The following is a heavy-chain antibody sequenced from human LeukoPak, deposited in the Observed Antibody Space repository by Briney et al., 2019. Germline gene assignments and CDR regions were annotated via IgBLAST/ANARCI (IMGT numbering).Heavy chain of an antibody. D-gene: IGHD3-10*01. CDR3: ARDSGPYYYGSGSYGWFDP. V-gene: IGHV3-53*01. Sequence: GRSLRLSCAASGFTFSSYGMHWVRQAPGKGLEWVSVIYSGGSTYYADSVKGRFTISRDNSKNTLYLQMNSLRAEDTAVYYCARDSGPYYYGSGSYGWFDPWGQGTLVTVSS. J-gene: IGHJ5*02. CDR2: IYSGGST. CDR1: GFTFSSYG.